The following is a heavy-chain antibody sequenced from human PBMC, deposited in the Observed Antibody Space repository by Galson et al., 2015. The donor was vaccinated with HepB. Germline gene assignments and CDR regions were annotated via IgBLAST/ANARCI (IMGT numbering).Heavy chain of an antibody. CDR1: GYTFTSYA. Sequence: SVKVSCKASGYTFTSYAMHWVRQAPGQRLEWMGWINAGNGNTKYSQKFQGRVTITRDTSASTAYMELSSLRSEDTAVYYCAAYYYGSGSYYSFDYWVQGTLVTVSS. CDR3: AAYYYGSGSYYSFDY. J-gene: IGHJ4*02. CDR2: INAGNGNT. D-gene: IGHD3-10*01. V-gene: IGHV1-3*01.